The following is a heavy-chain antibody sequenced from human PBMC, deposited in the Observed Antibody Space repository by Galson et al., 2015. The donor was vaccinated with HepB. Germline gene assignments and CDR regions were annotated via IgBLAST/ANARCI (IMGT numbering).Heavy chain of an antibody. CDR1: GFTFSSYG. D-gene: IGHD6-13*01. Sequence: SLRLSCAASGFTFSSYGMHWVRQAPGKGLEWVAVMWYDGSNKYYADSVKGRFTISRDNSKNTLYLQMNSLRAEDTAVYYCAKDSEQQLFNWGQGTLVTVSS. CDR2: MWYDGSNK. V-gene: IGHV3-33*06. CDR3: AKDSEQQLFN. J-gene: IGHJ4*02.